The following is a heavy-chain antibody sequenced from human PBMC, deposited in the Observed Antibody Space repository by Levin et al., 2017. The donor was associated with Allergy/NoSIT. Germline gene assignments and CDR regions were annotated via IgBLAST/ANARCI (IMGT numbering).Heavy chain of an antibody. V-gene: IGHV4-31*03. CDR3: AREDGSTVDF. Sequence: SETLSLTCTVSGGSISGGGYHWTWIRQHPAKGLEWIGYIYYSGSTFYNPSLKSRLMLSVDTSKNQFSLTVSSVTAADTAVYYCAREDGSTVDFWGQGALVTVAS. CDR2: IYYSGST. D-gene: IGHD2-2*03. J-gene: IGHJ4*02. CDR1: GGSISGGGYH.